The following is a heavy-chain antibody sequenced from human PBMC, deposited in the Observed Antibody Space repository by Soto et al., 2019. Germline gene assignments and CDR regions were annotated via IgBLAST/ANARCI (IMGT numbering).Heavy chain of an antibody. J-gene: IGHJ6*02. CDR2: IYYSGST. CDR1: GGSISSSSYY. V-gene: IGHV4-39*01. D-gene: IGHD3-10*01. Sequence: SETLSLTCTVSGGSISSSSYYWGWIRQPPGKGLEWIGSIYYSGSTYYNPSLKSRVTISVDTSKNQFSLKLSSVTAADTAVYYCARLVGQYYYGSGSYYNVRDVWGQGTTVTVSS. CDR3: ARLVGQYYYGSGSYYNVRDV.